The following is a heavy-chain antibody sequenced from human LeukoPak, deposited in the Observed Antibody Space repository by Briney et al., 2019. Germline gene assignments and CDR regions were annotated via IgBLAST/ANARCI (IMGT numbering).Heavy chain of an antibody. V-gene: IGHV3-48*04. CDR3: ARDYFPGDAFDI. Sequence: GGSLRLSCAASGFTFSSYSMNWVRQAPGKGLEWVSYISSSSSTIYYADSVEGRFTISRDNAKNSLYLQMNSLRAEDTAVYYCARDYFPGDAFDIWGQGTMVTVSS. J-gene: IGHJ3*02. CDR2: ISSSSSTI. CDR1: GFTFSSYS. D-gene: IGHD3-9*01.